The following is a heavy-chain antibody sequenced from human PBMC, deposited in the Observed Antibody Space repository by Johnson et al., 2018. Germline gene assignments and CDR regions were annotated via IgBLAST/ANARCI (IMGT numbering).Heavy chain of an antibody. CDR1: GFTFDDYA. J-gene: IGHJ3*02. D-gene: IGHD1-1*01. V-gene: IGHV3-9*01. CDR3: AKVVKRTAGRTADAFEI. CDR2: ISWKSGVI. Sequence: VQLVESGGGLVQTGRSIRISCAASGFTFDDYAMHWVRQAPGKGLEWVSGISWKSGVIDYADSMKGRFKISRDNAKYSLYLQMNNLRAEDTALYYCAKVVKRTAGRTADAFEIWGQGTMVTVSS.